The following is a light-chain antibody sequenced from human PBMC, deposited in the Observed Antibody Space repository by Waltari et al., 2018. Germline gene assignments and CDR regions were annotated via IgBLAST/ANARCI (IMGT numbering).Light chain of an antibody. Sequence: QSALSQPASVSASPGQSITISCTETSSDIGPYNYVSWYQQHPGKAPKLVIYDVSQRPSGVSNRFSCSKSGNTASLTIPGLQAEDEADYYCNSYLTSTSSVIFGGGTKLTVL. J-gene: IGLJ2*01. V-gene: IGLV2-14*03. CDR3: NSYLTSTSSVI. CDR2: DVS. CDR1: SSDIGPYNY.